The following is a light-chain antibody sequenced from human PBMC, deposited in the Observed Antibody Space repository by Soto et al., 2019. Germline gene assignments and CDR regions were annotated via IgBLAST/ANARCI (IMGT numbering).Light chain of an antibody. CDR2: GAS. Sequence: EVVLTQSPGTLSLSPGERATLSCRASQNVTNIYLAWYQQKPGQTHRLLVYGASSRATGIPDRFSGSGSVTDFTLTISRLEREDFAVYYCQQYHRTGLTVGQGTRLEIK. CDR1: QNVTNIY. V-gene: IGKV3-20*01. J-gene: IGKJ5*01. CDR3: QQYHRTGLT.